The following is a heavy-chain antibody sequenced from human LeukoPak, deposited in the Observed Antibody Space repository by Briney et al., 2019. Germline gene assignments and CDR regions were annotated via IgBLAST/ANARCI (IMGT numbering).Heavy chain of an antibody. V-gene: IGHV1-18*01. CDR3: ARGPGADNFWSGNYYYYGMDV. Sequence: GASVKVSCKASGYTFTSYGISWVRQAPGQGLEWMGWISAYNGNTNYAQKLQGRVTMTTDTSTSTAYMELRSLRSDDTAVYYCARGPGADNFWSGNYYYYGMDVWGQGTTVTVSS. J-gene: IGHJ6*02. CDR1: GYTFTSYG. D-gene: IGHD3-3*01. CDR2: ISAYNGNT.